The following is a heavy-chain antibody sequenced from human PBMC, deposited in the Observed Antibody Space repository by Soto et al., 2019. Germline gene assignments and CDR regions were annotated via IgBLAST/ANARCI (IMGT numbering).Heavy chain of an antibody. D-gene: IGHD1-26*01. Sequence: GGSLRLSCAASGFSLTSYGITWVRQAPGKGLEWVSSMTARRAIRSYADSVKGRFTISRDTSKNIAYLQLSSLRAEDTAVYYCARDQIWDLPLCFDYGGQGSLVTVPS. CDR3: ARDQIWDLPLCFDY. CDR1: GFSLTSYG. V-gene: IGHV3-23*01. CDR2: MTARRAIR. J-gene: IGHJ4*02.